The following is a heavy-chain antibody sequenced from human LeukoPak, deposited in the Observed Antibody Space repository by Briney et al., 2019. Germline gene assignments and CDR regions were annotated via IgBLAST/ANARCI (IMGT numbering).Heavy chain of an antibody. CDR2: ISAYNGNT. D-gene: IGHD1-26*01. V-gene: IGHV1-18*01. CDR1: GYTFTSYG. J-gene: IGHJ4*02. Sequence: ASVKVSCKASGYTFTSYGISWVRQAPGQGLEWMGWISAYNGNTNYAQKLQGRVTMTTDTSTSTAYMELRSLRSDDTAVYYCARDRGIVGATIEDYWGQGTLVTVSS. CDR3: ARDRGIVGATIEDY.